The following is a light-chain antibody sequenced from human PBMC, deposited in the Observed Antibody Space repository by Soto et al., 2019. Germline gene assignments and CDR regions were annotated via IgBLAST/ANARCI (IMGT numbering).Light chain of an antibody. Sequence: DIVMTQSPDSLAVSLGERATINCKSSQSVLYSSNNKNYLAWYQQNPGQPPKLLIYWASTRESGVPDRFSGSGSGTDFTLTINSPQAEDVAVYYCQQYYNTPFTFGPGTKVYIK. CDR2: WAS. V-gene: IGKV4-1*01. CDR3: QQYYNTPFT. CDR1: QSVLYSSNNKNY. J-gene: IGKJ3*01.